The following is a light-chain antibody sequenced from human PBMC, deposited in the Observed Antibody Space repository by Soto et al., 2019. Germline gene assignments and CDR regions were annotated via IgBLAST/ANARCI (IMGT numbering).Light chain of an antibody. Sequence: EIVMTQSPATLSVSPGERATLSCRASQSVSSNLAWYQQKPGQAPRLLIYDVSTRATGIPARFSGSGSGTEFTLTISGLQSEDFAVYYCQQRYNWPPLTFGGGTKVEI. CDR2: DVS. CDR1: QSVSSN. J-gene: IGKJ4*01. V-gene: IGKV3-15*01. CDR3: QQRYNWPPLT.